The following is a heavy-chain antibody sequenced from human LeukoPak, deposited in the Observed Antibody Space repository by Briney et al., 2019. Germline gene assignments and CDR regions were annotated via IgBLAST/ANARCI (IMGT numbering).Heavy chain of an antibody. CDR3: AVGGGRFDY. Sequence: PGGSLRLSCAASGFTFSSYAMTWVRQAPGKGLEWVSTISNTRGSTYYADSVKGRFTISRDNSKNTLYLQMNSLRAEDTAVYYCAVGGGRFDYWGQGTLVTVSS. CDR2: ISNTRGST. V-gene: IGHV3-23*01. D-gene: IGHD3-10*01. CDR1: GFTFSSYA. J-gene: IGHJ4*02.